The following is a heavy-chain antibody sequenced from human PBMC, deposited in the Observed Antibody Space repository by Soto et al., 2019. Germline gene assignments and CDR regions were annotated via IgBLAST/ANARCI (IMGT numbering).Heavy chain of an antibody. Sequence: EVQLVESGGGLVQCGGSLRLTCAASGFTFNKYTMNWVRQATGKGLEWLSYISGGGGTMVYADSVKGRVTISRDNAKNSLYLQMDTLRAEDTPVYYCARDKSGSYSIDYLGQGTLVTVS. CDR2: ISGGGGTM. J-gene: IGHJ4*01. V-gene: IGHV3-48*04. D-gene: IGHD1-26*01. CDR1: GFTFNKYT. CDR3: ARDKSGSYSIDY.